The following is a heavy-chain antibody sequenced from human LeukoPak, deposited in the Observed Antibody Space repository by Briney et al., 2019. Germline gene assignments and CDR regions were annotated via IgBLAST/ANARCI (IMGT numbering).Heavy chain of an antibody. CDR1: GGTFSSYA. V-gene: IGHV1-69*05. CDR2: IIPIFGTA. CDR3: AKARAVVGRATSHFDY. J-gene: IGHJ4*02. D-gene: IGHD6-19*01. Sequence: SAKVSCKPSGGTFSSYAISWVRQAPGQGLEWMGGIIPIFGTANYAQKCRGRVTITTDESTSTAYMELSSLRSEDTAVYYCAKARAVVGRATSHFDYWGQGTLVTVSS.